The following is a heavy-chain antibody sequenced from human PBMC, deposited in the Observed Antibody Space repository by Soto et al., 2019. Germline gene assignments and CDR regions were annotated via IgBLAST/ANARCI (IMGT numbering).Heavy chain of an antibody. CDR3: AARGYDFWSGYSDYYYYYGMDV. CDR1: GGTFSSCS. V-gene: IGHV1-69*13. CDR2: IIPIFGTA. D-gene: IGHD3-3*01. Sequence: GASVKVSCKASGGTFSSCSISWVLQAPGQGPEWRGGIIPIFGTANYAQKFQGRVTITADESTSTAYMELSSLRSEDTAVYYCAARGYDFWSGYSDYYYYYGMDVWGQGTTVTVSS. J-gene: IGHJ6*02.